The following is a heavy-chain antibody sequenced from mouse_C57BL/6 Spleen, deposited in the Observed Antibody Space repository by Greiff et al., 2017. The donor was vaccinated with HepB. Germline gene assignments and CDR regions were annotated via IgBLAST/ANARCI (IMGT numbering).Heavy chain of an antibody. J-gene: IGHJ3*01. D-gene: IGHD2-5*01. V-gene: IGHV5-16*01. CDR1: GFTFSDYY. CDR2: INYDGSST. CDR3: ARGYSNYGAWFAY. Sequence: DVKLVESEGGLVQPGSSMKLSCTASGFTFSDYYMAWVRQVPEKGLEWVANINYDGSSTYYLDSLKSRFIISRDNAKNILYLQMSSLKSEDTATYYCARGYSNYGAWFAYWGQGTLVTVSA.